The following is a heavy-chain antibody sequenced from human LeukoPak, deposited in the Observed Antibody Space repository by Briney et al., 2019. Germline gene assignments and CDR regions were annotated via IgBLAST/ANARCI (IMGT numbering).Heavy chain of an antibody. CDR2: ISYDGSNK. CDR3: ARDPYYYDSSGYSGIFDY. J-gene: IGHJ4*02. V-gene: IGHV3-30-3*01. CDR1: GFTFSSYA. Sequence: GRSLRLSCAASGFTFSSYAMHWVRQAPGKGLEWVAVISYDGSNKYYADSVKGRFTISRDNSKNTLYLQMNSLRAEDTAVYYCARDPYYYDSSGYSGIFDYWGQGTLVTVSS. D-gene: IGHD3-22*01.